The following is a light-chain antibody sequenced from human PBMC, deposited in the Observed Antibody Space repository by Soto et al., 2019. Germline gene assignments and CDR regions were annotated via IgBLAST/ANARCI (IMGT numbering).Light chain of an antibody. V-gene: IGKV1-5*01. J-gene: IGKJ1*01. CDR2: DAS. CDR3: QQYNSIRT. Sequence: DIQMTQSPSTLSASVRDRVTLTCRASQSISKWLAWYQQKPGKAPKPLIYDASSLESGVPSRFSGSGSGTEFTLTISIVQPDDFATYVCQQYNSIRTFGQGTKVYIK. CDR1: QSISKW.